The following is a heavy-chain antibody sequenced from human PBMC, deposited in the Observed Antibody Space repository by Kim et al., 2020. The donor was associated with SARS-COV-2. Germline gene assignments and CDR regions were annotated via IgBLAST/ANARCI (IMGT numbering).Heavy chain of an antibody. CDR2: IHHNGNS. Sequence: SETLSLTCAVSGAAIDDYYWSWIRQAPGKGLEWIGYIHHNGNSNSNPSLESRVTISLDTSRNQFSLKLTYVTAADSAAYFCARKRAESRRFIDSWGQGT. V-gene: IGHV4-59*01. CDR3: ARKRAESRRFIDS. CDR1: GAAIDDYY. D-gene: IGHD2-2*01. J-gene: IGHJ4*02.